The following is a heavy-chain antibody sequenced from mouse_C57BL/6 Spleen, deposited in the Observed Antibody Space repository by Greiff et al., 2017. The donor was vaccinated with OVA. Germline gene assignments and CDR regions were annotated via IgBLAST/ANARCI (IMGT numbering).Heavy chain of an antibody. V-gene: IGHV7-3*01. CDR1: GFTFTDYY. CDR2: IRSKANGYTT. D-gene: IGHD3-3*01. Sequence: EVKLMESGGGLVQPGGSLSLSCAASGFTFTDYYMSWVRQPPGKALEWFGFIRSKANGYTTEYSASVKGRFTISRDNSQSILYLQMNALGAEDSATYCCARYGGRYFDYWGQGTTLTVSS. J-gene: IGHJ2*01. CDR3: ARYGGRYFDY.